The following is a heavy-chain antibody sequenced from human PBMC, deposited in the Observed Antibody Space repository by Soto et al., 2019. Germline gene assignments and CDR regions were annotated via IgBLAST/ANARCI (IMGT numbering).Heavy chain of an antibody. CDR2: INSDGSST. V-gene: IGHV3-74*01. Sequence: GGSLRLSCAASGFTFSSYWMHWVRQAPGKGLVWVSRINSDGSSTSYADSVKGRFTISRDNAKNTLYLQMNSLRAEDTAVYYCARETGYDFWSGYPSGDYYYGMDVWGQGTSVTVSS. CDR1: GFTFSSYW. J-gene: IGHJ6*02. D-gene: IGHD3-3*01. CDR3: ARETGYDFWSGYPSGDYYYGMDV.